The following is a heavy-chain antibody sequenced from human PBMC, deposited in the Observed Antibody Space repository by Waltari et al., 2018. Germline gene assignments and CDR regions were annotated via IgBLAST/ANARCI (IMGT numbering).Heavy chain of an antibody. CDR3: TTRLPRNY. V-gene: IGHV3-53*01. CDR2: IYSGGSS. J-gene: IGHJ4*02. D-gene: IGHD2-15*01. CDR1: GFTVSTYD. Sequence: EVQLVESGGDLIQPGGSLRLSCEVYGFTVSTYDMSWVRQAPGKGLEGVSAIYSGGSSLYLDSVKGRFIMSRDNSKNTVYLQMDNVRAEDTAIYYCTTRLPRNYWGLGTLVTVSS.